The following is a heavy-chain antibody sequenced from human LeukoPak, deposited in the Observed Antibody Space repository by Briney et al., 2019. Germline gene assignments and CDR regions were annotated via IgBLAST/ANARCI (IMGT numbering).Heavy chain of an antibody. CDR3: ARAVIKPTTIFGLVTNYFYYMDV. J-gene: IGHJ6*03. CDR2: INHSGYT. Sequence: PSETLSLTCAVYGGSFSDYYWGWIRQPPGKGLEWIGEINHSGYTNYKPSLKSRVTISIDTSKNQFSLKLSSVTAADTAVYLCARAVIKPTTIFGLVTNYFYYMDVWGKGTTVTVSS. CDR1: GGSFSDYY. V-gene: IGHV4-34*01. D-gene: IGHD3-3*01.